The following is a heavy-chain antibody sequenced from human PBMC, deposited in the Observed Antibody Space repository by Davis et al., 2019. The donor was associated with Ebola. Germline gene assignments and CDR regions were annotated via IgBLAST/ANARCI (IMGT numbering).Heavy chain of an antibody. D-gene: IGHD3-16*02. CDR3: ASLGVWGSYQNPGDAFDI. V-gene: IGHV4-34*01. CDR1: GGSFSGYY. Sequence: SQTLSLTCAVYGGSFSGYYWSWIRQPPGKGLEWIGEINHSGSTNYNPSLKSRVTISVDTSKNQFSLKLSSVTAADTAVYYCASLGVWGSYQNPGDAFDIWGQGTMVTVSS. J-gene: IGHJ3*02. CDR2: INHSGST.